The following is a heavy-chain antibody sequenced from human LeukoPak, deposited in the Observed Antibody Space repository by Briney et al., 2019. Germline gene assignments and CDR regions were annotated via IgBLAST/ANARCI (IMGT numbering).Heavy chain of an antibody. CDR3: ASESVVVAASSLDY. D-gene: IGHD2-15*01. Sequence: PSETLSLTCAVYGGSFSGYYWSWIRQPPGKGLEWIGEINLSGSTNYNPSLKSRVTISVDTSKNQFSLKLSSVTAADTAVYYCASESVVVAASSLDYWGQGTLVTVSS. CDR2: INLSGST. CDR1: GGSFSGYY. J-gene: IGHJ4*02. V-gene: IGHV4-34*01.